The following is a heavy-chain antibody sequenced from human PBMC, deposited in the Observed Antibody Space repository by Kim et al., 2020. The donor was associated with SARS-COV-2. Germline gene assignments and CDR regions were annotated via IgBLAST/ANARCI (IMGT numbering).Heavy chain of an antibody. D-gene: IGHD6-13*01. V-gene: IGHV3-33*01. Sequence: GGSLRLSCAASGFTFSSYGMHWVRQAPGKGLEWVAVTWYDGSNKYYADSVKGRFTISRDNSKNTLYLQMNSLRAEDTAVYYCARGGAGIAAAGAGHWGQG. J-gene: IGHJ1*01. CDR3: ARGGAGIAAAGAGH. CDR2: TWYDGSNK. CDR1: GFTFSSYG.